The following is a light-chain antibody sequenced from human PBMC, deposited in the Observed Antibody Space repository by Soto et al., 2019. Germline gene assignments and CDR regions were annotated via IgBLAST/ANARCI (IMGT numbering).Light chain of an antibody. CDR1: QSIGSW. J-gene: IGKJ1*01. CDR3: QQYNNYWT. CDR2: GAS. V-gene: IGKV1-5*01. Sequence: DIQITQSPSTLSASLGDRVTISCRASQSIGSWLAWYQQKPGKAPKVLIYGASSLESGVPSRFSGSGSGTESTLTISSLQPDDFATYYCQQYNNYWTFGQGTKVDIK.